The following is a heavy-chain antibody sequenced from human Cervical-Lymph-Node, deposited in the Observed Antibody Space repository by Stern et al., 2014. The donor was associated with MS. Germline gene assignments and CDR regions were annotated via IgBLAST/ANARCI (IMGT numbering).Heavy chain of an antibody. D-gene: IGHD3-3*01. J-gene: IGHJ6*02. CDR2: LYTSGST. CDR1: GGSISSGSYY. CDR3: ARLYYDLWSGYHYYYYYGMDV. Sequence: QVQLVQSGPGLVKPSQTLSLTCTVSGGSISSGSYYWSWIRPPAGKGLEWIGRLYTSGSTNYNPSLKSRVTISVDTSKHQFSLQLSSVTAADTAVYYCARLYYDLWSGYHYYYYYGMDVWGQGTTVTVSS. V-gene: IGHV4-61*02.